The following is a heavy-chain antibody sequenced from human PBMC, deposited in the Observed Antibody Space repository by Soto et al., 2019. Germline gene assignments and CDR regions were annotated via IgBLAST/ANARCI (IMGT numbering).Heavy chain of an antibody. CDR1: GGSISSHY. D-gene: IGHD1-26*01. CDR3: ARDGREASGIDA. J-gene: IGHJ6*02. V-gene: IGHV4-59*11. Sequence: QVQLQESGPGLVKPSETLSLTCTVSGGSISSHYWSWVRQAPGKGLEWIGCIYYRGNTFYNPSLKRRGPRSVDTSNNQFSRKLDSVTTADTAVYYCARDGREASGIDAWGQGTTVTVSS. CDR2: IYYRGNT.